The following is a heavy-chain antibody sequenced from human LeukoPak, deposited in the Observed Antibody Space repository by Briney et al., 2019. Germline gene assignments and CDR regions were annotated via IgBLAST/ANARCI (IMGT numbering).Heavy chain of an antibody. CDR2: ISYDGSNK. V-gene: IGHV3-30-3*01. Sequence: GRSLRLSCAASGFTFDDYAMHWVRQAPGKGLEWVAVISYDGSNKYYADSVKGRFTISRDNSKNTLYLQMNSLRAEDTAVYYCARDLDSSSFFDCWGQGTLVTVSS. CDR3: ARDLDSSSFFDC. D-gene: IGHD6-19*01. J-gene: IGHJ4*02. CDR1: GFTFDDYA.